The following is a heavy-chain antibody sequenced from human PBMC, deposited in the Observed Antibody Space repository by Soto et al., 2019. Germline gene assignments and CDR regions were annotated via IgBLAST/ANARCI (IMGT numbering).Heavy chain of an antibody. CDR3: AREEAASIVNFDY. D-gene: IGHD2-15*01. Sequence: EVQLVESGGGLVQPGGSLRLSCAASGFTFSDHYMDWVRQAPGKGLVWVGRTRNKANSYTTEYAASVKGRFTISRDDSKNSLYLQMNSLKTEDTAVYYCAREEAASIVNFDYWGQGTLVTVSS. CDR1: GFTFSDHY. V-gene: IGHV3-72*01. J-gene: IGHJ4*02. CDR2: TRNKANSYTT.